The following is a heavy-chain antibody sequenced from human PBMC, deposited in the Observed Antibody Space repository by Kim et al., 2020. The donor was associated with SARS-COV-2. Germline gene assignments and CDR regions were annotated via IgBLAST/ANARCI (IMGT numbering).Heavy chain of an antibody. CDR3: ARGRHTYYDILTGYPNWFDP. V-gene: IGHV1-8*01. Sequence: ASVKVSCKASGYTFTSYDINWVRQATGQGLEWMGWMNPNSGNTGYAQKFQGRVTMTRNTSISTAYMELSSLRSEDTAVYYCARGRHTYYDILTGYPNWFDPWGQGTLVTVSS. CDR1: GYTFTSYD. CDR2: MNPNSGNT. J-gene: IGHJ5*02. D-gene: IGHD3-9*01.